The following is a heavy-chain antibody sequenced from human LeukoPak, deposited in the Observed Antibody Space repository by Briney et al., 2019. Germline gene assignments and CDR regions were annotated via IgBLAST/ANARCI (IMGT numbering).Heavy chain of an antibody. CDR1: GGSISTGGYY. CDR3: AGHGQEGHLYGSGSYNAFDI. D-gene: IGHD3-10*01. Sequence: SQTLSLTCTVSGGSISTGGYYWGWVRPHPGEGLEWIGYMYYAGNTYYNPSLKSPDTVSVDTSKNQFSLKLTSMTAADTAVYYCAGHGQEGHLYGSGSYNAFDIWGQGTMVTVS. J-gene: IGHJ3*02. CDR2: MYYAGNT. V-gene: IGHV4-31*01.